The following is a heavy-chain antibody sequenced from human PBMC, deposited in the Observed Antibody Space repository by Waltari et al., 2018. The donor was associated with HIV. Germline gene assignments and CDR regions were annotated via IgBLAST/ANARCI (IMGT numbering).Heavy chain of an antibody. D-gene: IGHD2-15*01. J-gene: IGHJ5*02. CDR3: TTEGLYCSGGTCYSRFDP. CDR1: GYTLSELS. Sequence: QVPLVQSGAEVKKPGASVKVSCKVSGYTLSELSMHWLRQAPGKGLEWMGGLDPEQGKTIDAQNFQGRVTRTEDAATDTAYMELSSLRSEDTAVYYCTTEGLYCSGGTCYSRFDPWGQGTLVTVSS. V-gene: IGHV1-24*01. CDR2: LDPEQGKT.